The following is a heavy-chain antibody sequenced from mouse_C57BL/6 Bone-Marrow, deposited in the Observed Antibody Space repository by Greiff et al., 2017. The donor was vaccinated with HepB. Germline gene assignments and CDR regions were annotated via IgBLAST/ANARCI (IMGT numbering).Heavy chain of an antibody. CDR2: ISNGGGST. J-gene: IGHJ1*03. Sequence: EVKLVESGGGLVQPGGSLKLSCAASGFTFSDYYMYWVRQTPEKRLEWVAYISNGGGSTYYPDTVKGRFTISRDNAKNTLYLQMSRLKSEDTAMYYCARQGGSRGYFDVWGTGTTVTVSS. V-gene: IGHV5-12*01. CDR3: ARQGGSRGYFDV. CDR1: GFTFSDYY. D-gene: IGHD1-1*02.